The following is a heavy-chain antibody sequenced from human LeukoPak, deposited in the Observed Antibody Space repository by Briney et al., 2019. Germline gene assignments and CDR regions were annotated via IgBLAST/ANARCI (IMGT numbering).Heavy chain of an antibody. CDR2: MYYSGST. CDR1: GGSISSGDYY. J-gene: IGHJ4*02. Sequence: SVTLSLTCTVSGGSISSGDYYWSWIGQPPGKGLEWIGYMYYSGSTYYNPSLKSRVTISVDTSKNQFSLKLSSVTAADTAVYYCARFGRITIFGVVIGPFDYWGQGTLVTVSS. CDR3: ARFGRITIFGVVIGPFDY. D-gene: IGHD3-3*01. V-gene: IGHV4-30-4*01.